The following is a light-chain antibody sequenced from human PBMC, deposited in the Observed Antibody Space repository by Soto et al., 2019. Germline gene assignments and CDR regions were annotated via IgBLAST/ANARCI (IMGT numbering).Light chain of an antibody. Sequence: QIAQAPFSLSASVGDQVPITCPGGQGICSWLAWYQQKTEKAPKSLIYASSSLQSGVPSRFSGSGFGTQFTLTISSLQPEDFATYYCQQYHTYPYTFGQGTKLEI. V-gene: IGKV1D-16*02. CDR3: QQYHTYPYT. CDR2: ASS. J-gene: IGKJ2*01. CDR1: QGICSW.